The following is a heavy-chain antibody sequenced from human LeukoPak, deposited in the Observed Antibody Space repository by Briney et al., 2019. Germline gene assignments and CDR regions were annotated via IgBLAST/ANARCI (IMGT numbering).Heavy chain of an antibody. Sequence: ASVKVSCKASGYTFTGYYMHWVRQAPGQGLEWMGIINPSGGSTSYAQKFQGRVTMTRDMSTSTVYMELSSLRSEDTAVYYCATYYYGSGSSGYSSGSPESHFDYWGQGTLVTVSS. CDR1: GYTFTGYY. V-gene: IGHV1-46*01. CDR2: INPSGGST. D-gene: IGHD3-10*01. J-gene: IGHJ4*02. CDR3: ATYYYGSGSSGYSSGSPESHFDY.